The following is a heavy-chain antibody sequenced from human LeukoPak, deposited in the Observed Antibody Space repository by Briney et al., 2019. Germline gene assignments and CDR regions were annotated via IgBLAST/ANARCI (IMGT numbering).Heavy chain of an antibody. J-gene: IGHJ4*02. CDR1: GGSISSGGYS. V-gene: IGHV4-30-2*01. CDR3: ARTTVTTYYFDY. Sequence: SQTLSLTCAVPGGSISSGGYSCSWIRQPPGKGLEWIAYIYHSGSTYYNPSLKSRVTISVDRSKNQFSLKLSSVTAADTAVYYCARTTVTTYYFDYWGQGTLVTVSS. D-gene: IGHD4-17*01. CDR2: IYHSGST.